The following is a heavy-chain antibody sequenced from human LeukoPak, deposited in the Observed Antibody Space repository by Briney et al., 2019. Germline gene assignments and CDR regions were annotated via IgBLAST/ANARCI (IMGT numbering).Heavy chain of an antibody. Sequence: PSETLSLTCTVSGGSISSYYWSWIRQPPGKGLEWIGYIYYSGSTNYNPSLKSRVTISVDTSKNQFSLKLSSMTATDTAVYYCASGYSYGYSVYWGQGTLVTVSS. CDR3: ASGYSYGYSVY. CDR2: IYYSGST. V-gene: IGHV4-59*08. J-gene: IGHJ4*02. CDR1: GGSISSYY. D-gene: IGHD5-18*01.